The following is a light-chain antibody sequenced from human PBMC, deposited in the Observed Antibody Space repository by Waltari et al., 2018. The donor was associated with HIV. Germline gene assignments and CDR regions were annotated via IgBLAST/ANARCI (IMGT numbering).Light chain of an antibody. J-gene: IGLJ3*02. CDR2: DDN. CDR1: ALPKRN. V-gene: IGLV3-10*01. CDR3: YSTDTTGYERV. Sequence: SYELTQPPSVSVSPGQTATITCSGDALPKRNAYWYQQRSGQAPVLVMYDDNKRPSGIPERFSGSTYRTTATLTVSRAQVDDEADYYCYSTDTTGYERVFGGGTKLTVL.